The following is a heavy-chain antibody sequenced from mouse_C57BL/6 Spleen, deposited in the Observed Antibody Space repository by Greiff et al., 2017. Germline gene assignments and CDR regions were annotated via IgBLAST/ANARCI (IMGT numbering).Heavy chain of an antibody. Sequence: VQLQQSGPELVKPGASVKISCKASGYTFTDYYMNWVKQSHGKSLEWIGDINPNNGGTSYNQKFKGKATLTVDKSSSTAYMELRSLTSEDSAVYYCARPSYYYGSSYRFAYWGQGTLVTVSA. J-gene: IGHJ3*01. CDR3: ARPSYYYGSSYRFAY. CDR2: INPNNGGT. D-gene: IGHD1-1*01. V-gene: IGHV1-26*01. CDR1: GYTFTDYY.